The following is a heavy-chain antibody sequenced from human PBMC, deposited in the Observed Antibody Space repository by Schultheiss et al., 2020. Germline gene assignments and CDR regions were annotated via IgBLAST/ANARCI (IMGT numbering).Heavy chain of an antibody. J-gene: IGHJ6*02. CDR1: GFTFSNYA. V-gene: IGHV3-21*01. D-gene: IGHD3-9*01. Sequence: GGSLRLSCVTSGFTFSNYAMSWVRQAPGKGLEWVSGISGSGGSTYYADSVKGRFTISRDNAKNSLYLQMNSLRAEDTAVYYCARNHVLRYFDWSTANYGMDVWGQGTTVNGYS. CDR2: ISGSGGST. CDR3: ARNHVLRYFDWSTANYGMDV.